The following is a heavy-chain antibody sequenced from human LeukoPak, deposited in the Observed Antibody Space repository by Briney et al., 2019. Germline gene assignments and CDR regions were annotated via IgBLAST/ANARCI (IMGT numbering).Heavy chain of an antibody. CDR3: ARGSLEDAFDI. CDR2: INHSGST. Sequence: PSETLSLTCAVYGGSFSGYYWSWIRQPPGKGLEWIGEINHSGSTNYNPSLKSRVTISVETSKNQFSLKLSSVTAADTAVYYCARGSLEDAFDIWGQGTMVTVSS. V-gene: IGHV4-34*01. CDR1: GGSFSGYY. J-gene: IGHJ3*02.